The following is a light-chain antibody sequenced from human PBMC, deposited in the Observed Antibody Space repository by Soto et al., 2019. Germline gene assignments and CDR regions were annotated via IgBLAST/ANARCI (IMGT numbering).Light chain of an antibody. CDR3: QQYGSSSWT. CDR1: QSISSSY. V-gene: IGKV3-20*01. J-gene: IGKJ1*01. Sequence: EIVLTQSPGTLSLSPGERATLSCRASQSISSSYLAWYQQKPGQAPRLLIYGASSRATGIPDRFSGSGSGTDFTLTISGLEPEDFAVYYCQQYGSSSWTFGQGTKLEIK. CDR2: GAS.